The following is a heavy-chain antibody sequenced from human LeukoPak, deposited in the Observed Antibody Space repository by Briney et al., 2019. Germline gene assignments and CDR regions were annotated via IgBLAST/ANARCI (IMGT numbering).Heavy chain of an antibody. Sequence: SEALSLTCIVPGGSISSSSYYWAWIRQSPGKGLEWIGMFSSGGSAYYNPSLTSRVSISKDTSDNQFSLRLYSVTAADTAVYYCARKQTGTMYDVWGQGTQVTVSS. CDR2: FSSGGSA. CDR1: GGSISSSSYY. V-gene: IGHV4-39*07. CDR3: ARKQTGTMYDV. J-gene: IGHJ4*02. D-gene: IGHD1-7*01.